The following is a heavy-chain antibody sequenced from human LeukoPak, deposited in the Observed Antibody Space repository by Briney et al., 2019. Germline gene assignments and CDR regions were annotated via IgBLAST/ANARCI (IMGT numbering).Heavy chain of an antibody. CDR2: ISAYNGNT. CDR1: GYTFTSYG. Sequence: ASVKVSCKASGYTFTSYGISWVRQAPGQGLEWMGWISAYNGNTNYAQKLQGRVTMTTDTSTSTAYMELRSLRSDDTAVYYCARGPPGLSSYSYYYYMDVWGKGTTVTVSS. CDR3: ARGPPGLSSYSYYYYMDV. V-gene: IGHV1-18*01. D-gene: IGHD3-16*02. J-gene: IGHJ6*03.